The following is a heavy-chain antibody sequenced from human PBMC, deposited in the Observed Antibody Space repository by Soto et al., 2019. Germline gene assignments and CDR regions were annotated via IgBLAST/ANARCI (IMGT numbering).Heavy chain of an antibody. V-gene: IGHV1-18*01. CDR2: ISAYNGNT. D-gene: IGHD6-13*01. CDR1: GYTFTSYG. CDR3: ARTGRAAAVAWFDP. J-gene: IGHJ5*02. Sequence: GASVKVSCKAPGYTFTSYGISWVRQAPGQGLEWMGWISAYNGNTNYAQKLQGRVTMTTDTSTSTAYMELRSLRSDDTAVYYCARTGRAAAVAWFDPWGQGTLVTVSS.